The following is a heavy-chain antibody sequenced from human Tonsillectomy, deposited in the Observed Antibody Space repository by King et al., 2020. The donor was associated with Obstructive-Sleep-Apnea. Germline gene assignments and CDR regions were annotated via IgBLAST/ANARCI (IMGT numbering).Heavy chain of an antibody. D-gene: IGHD6-19*01. CDR1: GGTFSSYA. J-gene: IGHJ5*02. Sequence: QLVQSGAEVKKPGSSVKVSCKASGGTFSSYAISWVRQAPGQGLEWMGGIIPIFGTANYAQKFQGRVTITADESTSTAYMELSSLRSEDTAVYYCARETRLGRAVAGNWFDPWGQGTRVTDSS. V-gene: IGHV1-69*01. CDR3: ARETRLGRAVAGNWFDP. CDR2: IIPIFGTA.